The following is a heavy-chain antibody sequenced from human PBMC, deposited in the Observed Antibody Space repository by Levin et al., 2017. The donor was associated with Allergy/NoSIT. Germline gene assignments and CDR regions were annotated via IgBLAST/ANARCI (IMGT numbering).Heavy chain of an antibody. Sequence: PGGSLRLSCAASGFMFRNYWMSWVRQAPGKGLEWVANIKQDGSEKYYVDSLKGRSTISRDNAKNSLYMQMNSLRAEDTAVYYCARGGILGYCSGGSCYSGNDAFDIWGQGTMVTVSS. CDR1: GFMFRNYW. V-gene: IGHV3-7*01. D-gene: IGHD2-15*01. J-gene: IGHJ3*02. CDR2: IKQDGSEK. CDR3: ARGGILGYCSGGSCYSGNDAFDI.